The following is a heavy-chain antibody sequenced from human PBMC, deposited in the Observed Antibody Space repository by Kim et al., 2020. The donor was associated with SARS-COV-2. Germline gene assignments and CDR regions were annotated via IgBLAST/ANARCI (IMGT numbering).Heavy chain of an antibody. V-gene: IGHV3-74*01. CDR1: GFMFRNFW. CDR2: ISSDGSST. CDR3: ASIAGSYSDY. J-gene: IGHJ4*02. Sequence: GGSLRLSCAASGFMFRNFWMQWVRQAPGKGLVWVSRISSDGSSTDYADSVKGRFTMSRDNVKNTVYLQMNTLRAEDTAMYYCASIAGSYSDYWGQGTPVTVSS. D-gene: IGHD1-26*01.